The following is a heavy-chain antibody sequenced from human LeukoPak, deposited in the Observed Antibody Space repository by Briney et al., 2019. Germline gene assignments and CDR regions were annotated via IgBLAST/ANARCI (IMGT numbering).Heavy chain of an antibody. CDR2: IYYSGST. CDR1: DGSISNYY. D-gene: IGHD6-13*01. J-gene: IGHJ4*02. Sequence: SETLSLTCTVSDGSISNYYWIWIRQPPGKGLEWIGYIYYSGSTNYNPSLKRRVTISVDTSKNQFSLKLNSVTAADTAVYYCARSGGYSSSWSLWGQGTLVTVSS. V-gene: IGHV4-59*01. CDR3: ARSGGYSSSWSL.